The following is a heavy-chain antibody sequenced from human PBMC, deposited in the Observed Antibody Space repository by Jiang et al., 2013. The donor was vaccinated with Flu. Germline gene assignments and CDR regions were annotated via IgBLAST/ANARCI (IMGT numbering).Heavy chain of an antibody. CDR2: IWYDGSNK. Sequence: SYGMHWVRQAPGKGLEWVAVIWYDGSNKYYADSVKGRFTISRDNSKNTLYLQMNSLRAEDTAVYYCARASPGITAYWGQGTLVTVSS. J-gene: IGHJ4*02. CDR3: ARASPGITAY. V-gene: IGHV3-33*01. CDR1: SYG. D-gene: IGHD3-10*01.